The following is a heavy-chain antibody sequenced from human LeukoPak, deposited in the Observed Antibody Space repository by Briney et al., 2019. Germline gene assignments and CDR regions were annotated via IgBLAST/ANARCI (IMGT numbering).Heavy chain of an antibody. CDR2: IYYSGGT. CDR3: ASSPRLTTSWFLFDS. J-gene: IGHJ5*01. V-gene: IGHV4-39*02. D-gene: IGHD2-2*01. CDR1: GGSISSSSYY. Sequence: SETLSLTCTVSGGSISSSSYYWGWIRQPPGKGLEWIGSIYYSGGTYYNPSLKTRLHLSVDTSKNRFSLKLSSVAAADTAVYYCASSPRLTTSWFLFDSWGHGTLVTVPS.